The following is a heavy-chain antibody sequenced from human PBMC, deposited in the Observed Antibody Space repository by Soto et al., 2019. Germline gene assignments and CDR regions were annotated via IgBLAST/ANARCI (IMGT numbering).Heavy chain of an antibody. J-gene: IGHJ3*02. V-gene: IGHV3-9*01. CDR1: GFTFDDYA. D-gene: IGHD3-10*01. CDR2: ISWNSGSI. CDR3: AKDSRYGSGPSAFDI. Sequence: GGSLRLSCAASGFTFDDYAMHWVRQAPGKGLEWVSGISWNSGSIGYADSVKGRFTISRDNAKNSLYLQMNSLRAEDTALYYCAKDSRYGSGPSAFDIWGQGTMVTVSS.